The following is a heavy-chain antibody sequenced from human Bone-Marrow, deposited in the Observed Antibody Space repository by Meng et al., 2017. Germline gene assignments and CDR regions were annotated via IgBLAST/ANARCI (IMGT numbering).Heavy chain of an antibody. Sequence: GGSLRLSCAASGFTFSSYWMSWVRQAPGKGLEWVANIKQDGSEKYYVDSVKGRFTISRDNAKNSLYLQMNSLRAEDTAVYYCARDRGYYYDSSGYYRDYWGQGTLVTVSS. CDR1: GFTFSSYW. CDR3: ARDRGYYYDSSGYYRDY. J-gene: IGHJ4*02. V-gene: IGHV3-7*01. D-gene: IGHD3-22*01. CDR2: IKQDGSEK.